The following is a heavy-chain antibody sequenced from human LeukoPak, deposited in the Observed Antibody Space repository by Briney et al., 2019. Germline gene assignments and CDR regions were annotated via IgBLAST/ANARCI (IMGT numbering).Heavy chain of an antibody. D-gene: IGHD1-26*01. CDR3: ARSDGGSENY. CDR2: ISSTGSYI. J-gene: IGHJ4*02. CDR1: GFTFSSYG. V-gene: IGHV3-21*06. Sequence: PGGSLRLSCATSGFTFSSYGMNWVRQAPGKRLEWVSSISSTGSYIFYADSVKGRFTISRDDAKNSVYLQMNSLRDEDTAVYYCARSDGGSENYWGQGILVTVSS.